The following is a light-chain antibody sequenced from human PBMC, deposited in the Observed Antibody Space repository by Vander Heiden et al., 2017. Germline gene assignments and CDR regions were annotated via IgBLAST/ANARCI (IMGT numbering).Light chain of an antibody. CDR2: KAS. V-gene: IGKV1-5*03. CDR3: QQYNSYSHT. Sequence: DIQTTQSPSTLSASVGDRVTITCRASQSISSWLAWYQQKPGKAPKLLIYKASGLESGVPSRFSGSGSGTEFTLTISSLQPDDFATYYCQQYNSYSHTFGHGTKVDIK. CDR1: QSISSW. J-gene: IGKJ3*01.